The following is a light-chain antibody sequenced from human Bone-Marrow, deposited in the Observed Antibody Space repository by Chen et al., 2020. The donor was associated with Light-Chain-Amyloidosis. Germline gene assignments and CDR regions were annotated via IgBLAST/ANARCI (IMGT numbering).Light chain of an antibody. CDR1: NIGSTS. Sequence: SYVLTQPSSVSVAPGQTATIACGGNNIGSTSVHWYQQTPGQAPLLVVYDDGDRPAGIPERFSGTSSGNTATLTTGRVEAGDEADYYCQVWDSSSDRPVCGGSTKLTVL. CDR3: QVWDSSSDRPV. CDR2: DDG. V-gene: IGLV3-21*02. J-gene: IGLJ3*02.